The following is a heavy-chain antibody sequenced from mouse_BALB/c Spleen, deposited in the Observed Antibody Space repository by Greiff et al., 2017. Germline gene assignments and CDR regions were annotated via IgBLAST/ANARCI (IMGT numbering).Heavy chain of an antibody. V-gene: IGHV5-9-3*01. Sequence: EVQLVESGGGLVKPGGSLKLSCAASGFTFSSYAMSWVRQTPEKRLEWVATISSGGSYTYYPDSVKGRFTISRDNAKNTLYLQMSSLRSEDTAMYYCARSPYDYTLMDYWGQGTSVTVSS. CDR3: ARSPYDYTLMDY. J-gene: IGHJ4*01. CDR2: ISSGGSYT. CDR1: GFTFSSYA. D-gene: IGHD2-4*01.